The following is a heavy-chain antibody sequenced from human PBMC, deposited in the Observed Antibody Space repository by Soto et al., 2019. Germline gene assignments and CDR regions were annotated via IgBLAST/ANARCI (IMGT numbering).Heavy chain of an antibody. D-gene: IGHD1-1*01. CDR3: VRDGTKTLRDWFDH. J-gene: IGHJ5*02. V-gene: IGHV4-4*07. Sequence: ETLSLTCTVSGASSSGYYWSWIRKSAGKGLEWIGRIYATGTTDYNPSLKSRVMMSVDTSKKQFSLKLRSVTAADTAVYYCVRDGTKTLRDWFDHWGQGISVTVSS. CDR1: GASSSGYY. CDR2: IYATGTT.